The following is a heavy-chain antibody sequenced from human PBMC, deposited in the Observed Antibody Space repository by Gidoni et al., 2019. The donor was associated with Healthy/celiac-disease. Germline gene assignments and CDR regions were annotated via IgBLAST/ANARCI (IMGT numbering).Heavy chain of an antibody. J-gene: IGHJ4*02. CDR2: ISAYNGNT. D-gene: IGHD3-22*01. Sequence: QVQLVQSGAAVKKPGASVKVSCQASGYPFTSYGISWVRQAPGQGLEWMGWISAYNGNTNYAQKLQGRVTMTTDTSTSTAYMELRSLRSDDTAVYYCARAPYYYDSSGSYYYFDYWGQGTLVTVSS. CDR1: GYPFTSYG. V-gene: IGHV1-18*01. CDR3: ARAPYYYDSSGSYYYFDY.